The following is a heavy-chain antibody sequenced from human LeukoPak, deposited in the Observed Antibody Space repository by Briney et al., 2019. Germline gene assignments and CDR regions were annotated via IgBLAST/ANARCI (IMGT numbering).Heavy chain of an antibody. J-gene: IGHJ4*02. Sequence: PGGSLRLSCAASGFPVNKYEIHWVRQAPGKGLEWISYVDAGATSTNYADSVWGRFTLSRDNAQNSVHLQMNSLRDEDTAVYYCVRGRLLRSTKYFASWGQGALVTVSS. CDR2: VDAGATST. CDR1: GFPVNKYE. CDR3: VRGRLLRSTKYFAS. D-gene: IGHD2-21*02. V-gene: IGHV3-48*03.